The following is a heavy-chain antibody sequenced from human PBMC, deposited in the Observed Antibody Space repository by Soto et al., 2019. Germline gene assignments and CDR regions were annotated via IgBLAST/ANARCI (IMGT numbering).Heavy chain of an antibody. D-gene: IGHD3-22*01. CDR3: VRGGTRYYFDRRGQES. CDR2: INNSSHHA. Sequence: QAQLVESGGGLVKPGGSLRLSCATSGFVFSDYYMGWIRQVPGKGLEWVSYINNSSHHADYADSVKGRFAISRDNAKRYSDLEMRSVSVDNTAVYHCVRGGTRYYFDRRGQESWGQGVLATVSS. CDR1: GFVFSDYY. V-gene: IGHV3-11*06. J-gene: IGHJ5*02.